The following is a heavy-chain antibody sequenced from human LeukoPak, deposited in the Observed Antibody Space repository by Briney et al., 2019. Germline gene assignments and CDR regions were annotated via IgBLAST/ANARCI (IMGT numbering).Heavy chain of an antibody. CDR2: VYYSGST. CDR1: GCSISSGGYY. Sequence: SETLSLTCTVSGCSISSGGYYWSRIRQHPGKGLEWIGYVYYSGSTYYNPSLKSRVTISVDTSKNQFSLKLSSVTAADTAVYYCARGYDSHLMDVWGKGTTVTVSS. D-gene: IGHD3-3*01. J-gene: IGHJ6*03. V-gene: IGHV4-31*03. CDR3: ARGYDSHLMDV.